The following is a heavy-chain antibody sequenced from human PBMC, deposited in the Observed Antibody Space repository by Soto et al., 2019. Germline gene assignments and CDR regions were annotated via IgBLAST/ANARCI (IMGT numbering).Heavy chain of an antibody. J-gene: IGHJ4*02. V-gene: IGHV4-61*01. CDR2: IHSSGST. CDR3: ARDSLALFDF. D-gene: IGHD5-12*01. Sequence: QAQLQEAGPRLVKTSETLSLTCTVAEGSVSSGNYYWTWIRQPPGKALDWIGYIHSSGSTLYNPSLKSTVFISLDTSMNQFSLKLTSLTAAQTSLYFSARDSLALFDFGGQVTPVTVSS. CDR1: EGSVSSGNYY.